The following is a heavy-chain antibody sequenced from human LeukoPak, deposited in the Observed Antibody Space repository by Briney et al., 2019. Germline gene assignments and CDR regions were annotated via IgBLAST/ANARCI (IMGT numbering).Heavy chain of an antibody. V-gene: IGHV1-69*04. Sequence: SVKVSCKASGGTFSSYAISWVRQAPGQGLEWMGRIIPILGIANYAQKFQGRVTITADKSTSTAYMELSSLRSEDTTVYYCARDGGLLWFGELFDYWGQGTLVTVSS. J-gene: IGHJ4*02. CDR3: ARDGGLLWFGELFDY. CDR2: IIPILGIA. CDR1: GGTFSSYA. D-gene: IGHD3-10*01.